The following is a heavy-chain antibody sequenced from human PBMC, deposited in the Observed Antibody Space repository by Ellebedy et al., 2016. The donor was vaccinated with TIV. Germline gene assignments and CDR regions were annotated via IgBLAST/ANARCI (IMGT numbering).Heavy chain of an antibody. CDR1: GFTFSSYA. CDR3: ARDKGFGESLDY. J-gene: IGHJ4*02. CDR2: ISYDGSNK. V-gene: IGHV3-30*04. D-gene: IGHD3-10*01. Sequence: GGSLRLSXAASGFTFSSYAMHWVRQAPGKGLEWVAVISYDGSNKYYADSVKGRFTISRDNSKNTLYLQMNSLRAEDTAVYYCARDKGFGESLDYWGQGTLVTVSS.